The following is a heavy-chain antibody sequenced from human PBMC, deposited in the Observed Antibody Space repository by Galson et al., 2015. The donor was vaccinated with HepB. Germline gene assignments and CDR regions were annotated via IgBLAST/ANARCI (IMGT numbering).Heavy chain of an antibody. D-gene: IGHD2-21*02. J-gene: IGHJ4*02. Sequence: SLRLSCAASGFTFSNFWISWVRQAPGKGLEWVANINKDGSIQYYVDSVKGRFTISRDNIENSLYLQMNSLRAEDTAIYYCASPSPPTAWAYDYWGQGSLVTVSS. CDR3: ASPSPPTAWAYDY. CDR1: GFTFSNFW. CDR2: INKDGSIQ. V-gene: IGHV3-7*01.